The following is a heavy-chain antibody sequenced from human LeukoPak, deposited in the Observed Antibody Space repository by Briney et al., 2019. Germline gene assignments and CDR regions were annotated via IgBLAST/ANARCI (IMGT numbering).Heavy chain of an antibody. CDR3: ARDLTVRGVLKLIINWFDP. J-gene: IGHJ5*02. Sequence: ASVKVSCKASGYTFPGYYMHWVRQAPGQGLEWMGWINPNSGGTNYAQKFQGRVTMTRDTSISTAYMELSRLRSDDTAVYYCARDLTVRGVLKLIINWFDPWGQGTLVTVSS. D-gene: IGHD3-10*01. CDR1: GYTFPGYY. V-gene: IGHV1-2*02. CDR2: INPNSGGT.